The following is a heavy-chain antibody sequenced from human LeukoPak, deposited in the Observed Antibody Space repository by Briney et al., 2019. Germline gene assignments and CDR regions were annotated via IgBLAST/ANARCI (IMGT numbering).Heavy chain of an antibody. CDR3: AKDDTGGLLWFGELLFDY. V-gene: IGHV3-23*01. CDR2: ISGSGGST. Sequence: GGSLRLSCAASGFTFSSYAMSWVRQAPGKGLEWVSAISGSGGSTYYADSVKGRFTISRDNSKNTLYLQMNSLRAGDTAVYYCAKDDTGGLLWFGELLFDYWGQGTLVTVSS. D-gene: IGHD3-10*01. J-gene: IGHJ4*02. CDR1: GFTFSSYA.